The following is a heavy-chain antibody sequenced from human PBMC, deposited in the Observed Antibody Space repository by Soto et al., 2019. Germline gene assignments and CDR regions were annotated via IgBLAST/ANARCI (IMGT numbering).Heavy chain of an antibody. D-gene: IGHD5-18*01. Sequence: EVQLVQSGAEVKKPGESLRISCKGSGYSFTSYWISWVRQMPGKGLEWMGRIDPSDSYTNYSPSFQGHVTISADKSISTAYLQWSSLKASDTAMYYCARTADTAMVTKSVVFDYWGQGTLVTVSS. V-gene: IGHV5-10-1*03. CDR2: IDPSDSYT. CDR3: ARTADTAMVTKSVVFDY. J-gene: IGHJ4*02. CDR1: GYSFTSYW.